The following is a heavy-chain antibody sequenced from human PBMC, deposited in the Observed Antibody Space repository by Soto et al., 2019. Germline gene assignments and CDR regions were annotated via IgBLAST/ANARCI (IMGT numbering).Heavy chain of an antibody. J-gene: IGHJ6*02. CDR3: ARDRLAYYDILTGYPPPYYYYGMDV. D-gene: IGHD3-9*01. CDR2: IYYSGST. Sequence: PSENLSLTCTVSGGAISSYYWSWIRQLPGKGLEWIGYIYYSGSTNYNPSLKSRVTISVDTSKNQFSLKLSSVTAADTAVYYCARDRLAYYDILTGYPPPYYYYGMDVWGQGTTITVSS. V-gene: IGHV4-59*01. CDR1: GGAISSYY.